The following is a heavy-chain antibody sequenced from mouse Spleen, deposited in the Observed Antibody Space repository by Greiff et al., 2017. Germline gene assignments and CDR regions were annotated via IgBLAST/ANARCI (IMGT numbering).Heavy chain of an antibody. CDR3: ARHRDYYAMDY. D-gene: IGHD3-1*01. CDR1: GFTFSSYA. CDR2: ISSGGSYT. J-gene: IGHJ4*01. Sequence: DVHLVESGGGLVKPGGSLKLSCAASGFTFSSYAMSWVRQTPEKRLEWVATISSGGSYTYYPDSVKGRFTISRDNAKNTLYLQMSSLRSEDTAMYYCARHRDYYAMDYWGQGTSVTVSS. V-gene: IGHV5-9-3*01.